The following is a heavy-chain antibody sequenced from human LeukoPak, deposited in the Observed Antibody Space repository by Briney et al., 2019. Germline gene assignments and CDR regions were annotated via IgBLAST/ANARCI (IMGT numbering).Heavy chain of an antibody. CDR3: ARALYDSSGYYSHFDY. CDR1: GFTFSSYS. J-gene: IGHJ4*02. V-gene: IGHV3-21*01. D-gene: IGHD3-22*01. Sequence: PGGSLRLSCAASGFTFSSYSMNWVRQAPGKGLEWVSSISSSSSYIYYADSVKGRFTISRDNAKNSLYLHMNSLRAEDTAVYYCARALYDSSGYYSHFDYWGQGTLVTVSS. CDR2: ISSSSSYI.